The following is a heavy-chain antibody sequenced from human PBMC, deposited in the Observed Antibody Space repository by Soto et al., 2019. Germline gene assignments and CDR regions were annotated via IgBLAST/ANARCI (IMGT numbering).Heavy chain of an antibody. V-gene: IGHV1-18*04. CDR1: GYTFTGYY. CDR3: ARDPPSMTTVTNNWFDP. Sequence: DSVKVSCKASGYTFTGYYINRVRQTPGQGLEWMGWISAYNGNTNYAQKLQGRVTMTTDTSTSTAYMELRSLRSDDTAVYYCARDPPSMTTVTNNWFDPWGQGTLVTVSS. D-gene: IGHD4-17*01. CDR2: ISAYNGNT. J-gene: IGHJ5*02.